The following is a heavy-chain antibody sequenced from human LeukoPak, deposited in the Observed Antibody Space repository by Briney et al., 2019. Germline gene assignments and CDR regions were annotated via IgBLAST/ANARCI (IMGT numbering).Heavy chain of an antibody. CDR1: GGSIGSYY. Sequence: SETLSPTCTVSGGSIGSYYWSWIRQPAGKGLEWIXXXXXXGSTNYNPSLKSRVTMSVDTSKNQFSLKLSSVTAADTAVYYCARDRSYYYGSGSYPEDAFDIWGQGTMVTVSS. CDR2: XXXXGST. J-gene: IGHJ3*02. V-gene: IGHV4-4*07. D-gene: IGHD3-10*01. CDR3: ARDRSYYYGSGSYPEDAFDI.